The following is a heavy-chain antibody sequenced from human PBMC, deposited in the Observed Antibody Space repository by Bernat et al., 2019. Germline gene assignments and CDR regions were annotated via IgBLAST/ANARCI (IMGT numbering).Heavy chain of an antibody. CDR3: AKAGAVTSYYLDS. D-gene: IGHD4-17*01. J-gene: IGHJ4*02. CDR2: IYSDDST. V-gene: IGHV3-53*01. CDR1: GFTVSSNY. Sequence: EVQLVESGGGLIQPGGSLRLSCAASGFTVSSNYLTWVRQVPGKGLEWVSLIYSDDSTYYADSVKGRFTISRDNSKNTLYLQMNSLRADDTAVYYCAKAGAVTSYYLDSWGQGTLVTVSS.